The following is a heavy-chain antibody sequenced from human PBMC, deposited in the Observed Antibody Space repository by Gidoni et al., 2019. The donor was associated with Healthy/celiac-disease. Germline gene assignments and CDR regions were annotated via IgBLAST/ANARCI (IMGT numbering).Heavy chain of an antibody. CDR2: IKQDGSEK. Sequence: WGRLGPGKGLEWVDNIKQDGSEKYYVDSVKGRFTISRDNAKNSLYLQMNSLRAEDTAVYYCARTSGSLFDYWGQGTLVTVSS. CDR3: ARTSGSLFDY. D-gene: IGHD5-12*01. V-gene: IGHV3-7*03. J-gene: IGHJ4*02.